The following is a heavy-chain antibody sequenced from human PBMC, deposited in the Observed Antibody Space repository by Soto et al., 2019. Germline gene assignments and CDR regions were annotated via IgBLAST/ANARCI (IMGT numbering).Heavy chain of an antibody. CDR2: ISYDGSNK. D-gene: IGHD2-2*01. CDR3: ARDAWALGYCSSTSCPQPPYFDY. V-gene: IGHV3-30-3*01. CDR1: GFTFSSYA. Sequence: GGSLRLSCAASGFTFSSYAMHWVRQAPGKGLEWVAVISYDGSNKYYADSVKGRFTISRDNSKNTLYLQMNSLRAEDTAVYYCARDAWALGYCSSTSCPQPPYFDYWGQGTLVTVSS. J-gene: IGHJ4*02.